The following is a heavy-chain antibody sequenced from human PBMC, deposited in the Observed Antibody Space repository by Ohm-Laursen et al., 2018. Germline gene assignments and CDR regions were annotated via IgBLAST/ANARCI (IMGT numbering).Heavy chain of an antibody. D-gene: IGHD2-21*02. CDR2: IKQDGGEV. J-gene: IGHJ4*02. Sequence: SLRLSCAASGFTFSSYWMSWVRQSPGKGLEWVANIKQDGGEVYYVDSVKGRFTISRDNAKSLLYVQMNSLRADDSAVYFCVGNSRAPYCGGDCIFDYWGQGTLVTVSS. CDR1: GFTFSSYW. CDR3: VGNSRAPYCGGDCIFDY. V-gene: IGHV3-7*01.